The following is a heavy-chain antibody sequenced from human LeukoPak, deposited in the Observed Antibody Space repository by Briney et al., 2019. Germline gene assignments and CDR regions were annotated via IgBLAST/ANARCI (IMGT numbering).Heavy chain of an antibody. V-gene: IGHV1-2*02. Sequence: ASVKVSCKASGYTFNGYYMHWVRQAPGQGLEWMGWINPNSGGTNYAQKFQGRVTMTRDTSISTAYMELSRLRSDDTAVYYCARAPPGYSGYVRHFDYWGQGTLVTVSS. D-gene: IGHD5-12*01. J-gene: IGHJ4*02. CDR3: ARAPPGYSGYVRHFDY. CDR2: INPNSGGT. CDR1: GYTFNGYY.